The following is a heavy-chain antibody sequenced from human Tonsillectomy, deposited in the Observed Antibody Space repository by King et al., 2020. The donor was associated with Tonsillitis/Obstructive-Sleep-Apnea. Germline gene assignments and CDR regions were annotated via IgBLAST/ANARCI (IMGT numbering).Heavy chain of an antibody. CDR3: ARAPPPITFGGVIFIRGYYYYYYMDV. Sequence: VQLVESGGGVVQPGRSLRLSCAASGFTFSSYGMHWVRQAPGKGLEWVAGIWYDGSNKYYADSVKGRFTISRDNSKNTLYLQMNSLRAEDTAVYYCARAPPPITFGGVIFIRGYYYYYYMDVWGKGTTVTVSS. CDR2: IWYDGSNK. D-gene: IGHD3-16*02. V-gene: IGHV3-33*01. CDR1: GFTFSSYG. J-gene: IGHJ6*03.